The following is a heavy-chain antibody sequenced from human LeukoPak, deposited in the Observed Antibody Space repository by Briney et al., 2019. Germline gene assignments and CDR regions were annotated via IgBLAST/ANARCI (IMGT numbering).Heavy chain of an antibody. CDR3: ARDRYSSSWHGDY. V-gene: IGHV1-18*01. CDR1: GYTFGSYG. Sequence: ASVKVSCKASGYTFGSYGITWVRQAPGQGLEWMGWISAYNGDTSYAQKFQVRVTMTTDTSTTTAYMELRSLRSDDTAVYYCARDRYSSSWHGDYWGQGTLVTVSS. D-gene: IGHD6-13*01. J-gene: IGHJ4*02. CDR2: ISAYNGDT.